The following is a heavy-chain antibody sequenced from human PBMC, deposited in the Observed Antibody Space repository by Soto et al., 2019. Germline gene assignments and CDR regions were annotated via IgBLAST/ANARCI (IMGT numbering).Heavy chain of an antibody. V-gene: IGHV3-23*01. CDR2: IHGGGGAT. J-gene: IGHJ2*01. D-gene: IGHD1-1*01. Sequence: EVQLLESGEGLFQPGGSLRLSCAASGFTFSAYAMGWVRQAPGKGLEWVSTIHGGGGATHYASSVKGRFTISRDNSKNTLNAQMNIVRAEDTAVYYCAKFEGHPLEYRYLNFSRRGTLVTVSS. CDR1: GFTFSAYA. CDR3: AKFEGHPLEYRYLNF.